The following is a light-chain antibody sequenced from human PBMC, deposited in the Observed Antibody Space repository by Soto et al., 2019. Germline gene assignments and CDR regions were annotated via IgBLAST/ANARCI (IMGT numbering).Light chain of an antibody. V-gene: IGLV2-8*01. CDR1: SSDIGGYNY. Sequence: QSALTQPPSASGSPGQSVTISCTGTSSDIGGYNYVSWYQHHPGKAPKLMIYEVTKRPSGVPDRFSGSKSGNTASLTVSGLQTEDEADYYCVSYAGSNTYVFGTGTKLTVL. CDR3: VSYAGSNTYV. J-gene: IGLJ1*01. CDR2: EVT.